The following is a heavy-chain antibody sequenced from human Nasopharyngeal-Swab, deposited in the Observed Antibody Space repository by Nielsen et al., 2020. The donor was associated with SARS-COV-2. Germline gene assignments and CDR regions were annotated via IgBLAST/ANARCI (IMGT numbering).Heavy chain of an antibody. D-gene: IGHD3-22*01. CDR3: ARPRADYYDSSGY. CDR2: IYYSGST. J-gene: IGHJ4*02. Sequence: SETLSPTCTVSGGSISSSSYYWGWIRQPPGKGLEWIGSIYYSGSTYYNPSLKSRVTISVDTSKNQFSLKLSSVTAAGTAVYYCARPRADYYDSSGYWGQGTLVTVSS. V-gene: IGHV4-39*01. CDR1: GGSISSSSYY.